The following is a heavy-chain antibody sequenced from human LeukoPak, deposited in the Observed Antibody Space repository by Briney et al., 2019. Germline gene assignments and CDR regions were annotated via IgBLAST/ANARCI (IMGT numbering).Heavy chain of an antibody. CDR1: GSSFNSDNQY. J-gene: IGHJ4*02. Sequence: SETLSLTCTVSGSSFNSDNQYWNWIRQSPGKGLEWIGSIHPSEKLYNNPSLDSLTTITRDTTKNQYSLNLNSVTAADTAVYFCSRGLDSRKLGYWGQGILVTVSS. D-gene: IGHD3-22*01. V-gene: IGHV4-31*01. CDR2: IHPSEKL. CDR3: SRGLDSRKLGY.